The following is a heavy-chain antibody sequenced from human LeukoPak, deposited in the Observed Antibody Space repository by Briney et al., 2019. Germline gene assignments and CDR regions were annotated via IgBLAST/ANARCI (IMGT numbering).Heavy chain of an antibody. J-gene: IGHJ6*02. CDR2: IYYSGST. CDR1: GGSISSYY. Sequence: SETLSLTCTVSGGSISSYYWSWIRQPPGKGLEWIGYIYYSGSTNYNPSLKSRVTISVDTSKNQFSLKLSSVTAADTAAYYCARHSVGSYYYGMDVWGQGTTVTVSS. V-gene: IGHV4-59*08. D-gene: IGHD1-26*01. CDR3: ARHSVGSYYYGMDV.